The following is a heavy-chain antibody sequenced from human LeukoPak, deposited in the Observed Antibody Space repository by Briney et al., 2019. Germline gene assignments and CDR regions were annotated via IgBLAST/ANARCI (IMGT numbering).Heavy chain of an antibody. CDR2: IYYSGST. CDR3: ARANLIAAAVPFDY. J-gene: IGHJ4*02. Sequence: SETLSLTCTVSGGSIGSSSYYWGWIRQPPGKGLEWIGSIYYSGSTYYNPSLKSRVTISVDTSKNQFSLKLSSVTAADTAVYYCARANLIAAAVPFDYWGQGTLVTVSS. CDR1: GGSIGSSSYY. V-gene: IGHV4-39*07. D-gene: IGHD6-13*01.